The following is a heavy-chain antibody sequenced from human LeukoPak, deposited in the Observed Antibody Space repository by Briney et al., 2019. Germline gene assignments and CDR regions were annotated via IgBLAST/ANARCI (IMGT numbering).Heavy chain of an antibody. CDR1: GFTFSNYA. J-gene: IGHJ4*01. CDR3: AKANWVSNADAVW. D-gene: IGHD1-1*01. Sequence: PGGSLRLSCVASGFTFSNYAMSWVRQAPAGGLEWVSSLRGDGETFYADSVKGRFSLSRDDSRNTVYLQLNNLRVEDTAIYYCAKANWVSNADAVWWGQGTQVTVSS. V-gene: IGHV3-23*01. CDR2: LRGDGET.